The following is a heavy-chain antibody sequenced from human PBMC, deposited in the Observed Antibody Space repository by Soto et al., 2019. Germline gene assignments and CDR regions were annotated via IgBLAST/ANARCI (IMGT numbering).Heavy chain of an antibody. D-gene: IGHD6-13*01. CDR3: ARDAEYSSRGAFDI. CDR1: GFTFRSYG. CDR2: IWYDGSNK. Sequence: PGGSRRPAGSASGFTFRSYGISWVRQAPGKGLEWVAVIWYDGSNKYYADSVRGRFTISRDNSKNTLYLQMNSLRAEDPAVYYCARDAEYSSRGAFDIWGQGTMVTVSS. V-gene: IGHV3-33*01. J-gene: IGHJ3*02.